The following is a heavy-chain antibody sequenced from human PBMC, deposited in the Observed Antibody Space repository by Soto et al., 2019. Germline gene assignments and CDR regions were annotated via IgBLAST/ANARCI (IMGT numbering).Heavy chain of an antibody. CDR3: AREVGAMSPPTS. Sequence: GGSLRLSCAASGFTFSAYNMNWVRQAPGKGLEWVSSISSSSSYIDYADSLKGRFTIFRDNAKNSLYLQMNSLRAEDTAVYYCAREVGAMSPPTSWGQGTLVTVS. CDR1: GFTFSAYN. D-gene: IGHD1-26*01. CDR2: ISSSSSYI. V-gene: IGHV3-21*01. J-gene: IGHJ5*02.